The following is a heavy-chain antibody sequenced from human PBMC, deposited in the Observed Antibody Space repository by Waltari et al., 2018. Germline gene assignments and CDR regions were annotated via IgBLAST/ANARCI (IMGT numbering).Heavy chain of an antibody. J-gene: IGHJ4*02. CDR3: ARLRGGYYFDY. CDR2: QKQDGSEK. CDR1: GFTFSSYW. Sequence: EVQLVESGGGLVQPGGSLRLSCAASGFTFSSYWMSWVRQAPGKGLGGVAKQKQDGSEKYYVDSVKGRFTISRENAKNSLYLQMNSLRAEDTAVYYCARLRGGYYFDYWGQGTLVTVSS. D-gene: IGHD3-10*01. V-gene: IGHV3-7*01.